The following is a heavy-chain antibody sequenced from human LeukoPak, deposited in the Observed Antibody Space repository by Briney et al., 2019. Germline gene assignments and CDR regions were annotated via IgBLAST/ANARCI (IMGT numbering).Heavy chain of an antibody. V-gene: IGHV3-48*01. CDR1: GFTFSSYS. D-gene: IGHD4-17*01. Sequence: PGGSLRLSCAASGFTFSSYSMNWVRQAPGKGLEWVSHISVSSSIIYYADSVKGRFTISRDNAKNSLYLQMNSLRAEDTAVYYCARDRLHYVEYEKTFNDWGQGTLVSVYS. CDR2: ISVSSSII. CDR3: ARDRLHYVEYEKTFND. J-gene: IGHJ4*02.